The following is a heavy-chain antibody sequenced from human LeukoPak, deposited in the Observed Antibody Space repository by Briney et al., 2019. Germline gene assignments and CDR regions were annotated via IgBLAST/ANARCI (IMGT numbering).Heavy chain of an antibody. J-gene: IGHJ4*02. V-gene: IGHV3-23*01. CDR1: GFPFSSYV. Sequence: GGSLRLSCAASGFPFSSYVMSWVRQAPGKGLEWVSGISGNGGSTSYAGSVKGRFTISRDNSKDTLYLQMNSLRAEDTAVYYCAKAAGSGGSWYVVFDYWDQGTLVTVSS. CDR3: AKAAGSGGSWYVVFDY. CDR2: ISGNGGST. D-gene: IGHD6-13*01.